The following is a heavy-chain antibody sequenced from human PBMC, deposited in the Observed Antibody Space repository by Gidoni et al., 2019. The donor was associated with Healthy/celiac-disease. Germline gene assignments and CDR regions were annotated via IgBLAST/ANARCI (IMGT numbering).Heavy chain of an antibody. CDR3: ARAYYDFWSGYSHLFDP. CDR2: LYYSGST. CDR1: GGSISSSSYY. D-gene: IGHD3-3*01. Sequence: QLQLQESGPGLVKPSETLSLTCTVSGGSISSSSYYWGWIRQPPGKGLEWIGSLYYSGSTYYNPSLKSRVTISVDTSKNQFSLKLSSVTAADTAVYYCARAYYDFWSGYSHLFDPWGQGTLVTVSS. V-gene: IGHV4-39*07. J-gene: IGHJ5*02.